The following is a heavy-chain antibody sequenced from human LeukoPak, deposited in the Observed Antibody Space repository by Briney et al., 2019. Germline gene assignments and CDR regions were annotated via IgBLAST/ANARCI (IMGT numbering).Heavy chain of an antibody. J-gene: IGHJ5*02. CDR3: ARDVPHNWFDT. V-gene: IGHV3-74*01. Sequence: PGGSLRLSCAASRITFGNNWMHWVRQGPGKGLVWISRINSDGGGAIYADSVKDRFTVSRDNAKNTLYLQMNSLRAEDTAVYHCARDVPHNWFDTWGQGTLVTVSS. CDR2: INSDGGGA. CDR1: RITFGNNW.